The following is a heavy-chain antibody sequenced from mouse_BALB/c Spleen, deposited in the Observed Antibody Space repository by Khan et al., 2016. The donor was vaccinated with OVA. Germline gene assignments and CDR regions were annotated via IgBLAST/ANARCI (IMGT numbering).Heavy chain of an antibody. CDR2: ISSGGSYT. CDR1: GFTFSTYG. D-gene: IGHD1-1*01. CDR3: ARLAYYYNSEGFAY. J-gene: IGHJ3*01. Sequence: VQLKQSGGDLVKPGGSLKLSCAASGFTFSTYGMSWVRQTPDKWLEWVATISSGGSYTYYPDNVKGRFTISRDNAKNTLYLQMSSLKSEDTAMYYCARLAYYYNSEGFAYWGQGTLVTVSA. V-gene: IGHV5-6*01.